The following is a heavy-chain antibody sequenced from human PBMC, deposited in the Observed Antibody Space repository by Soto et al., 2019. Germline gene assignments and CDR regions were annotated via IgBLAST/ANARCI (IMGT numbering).Heavy chain of an antibody. CDR2: VNAGNGNT. CDR1: GYTFTSYA. J-gene: IGHJ4*02. Sequence: QVQLVQSGAEEKKPGASVKVSCKASGYTFTSYAMHWVRQAPGQRLEWMGWVNAGNGNTKYSQKFQGRVTITRDTSASTAYMELSSLRSEDTAVYYCARGIAPYYFDYWGQGTLVTVSS. CDR3: ARGIAPYYFDY. D-gene: IGHD6-13*01. V-gene: IGHV1-3*05.